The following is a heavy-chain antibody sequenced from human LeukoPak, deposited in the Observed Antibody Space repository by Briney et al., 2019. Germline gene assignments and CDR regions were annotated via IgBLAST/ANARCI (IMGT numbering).Heavy chain of an antibody. V-gene: IGHV4-39*01. CDR3: ARHSGSGSPSWPPFDY. CDR1: GGSISSSSYY. Sequence: SETLSLTCTVSGGSISSSSYYWGWIRQPPGKGLEWIGSIYYSGSTYYNPSLKSRVTISVDTSKNQFSLKLSSVTAADTAVYYCARHSGSGSPSWPPFDYWGQGTLVTVSS. J-gene: IGHJ4*02. D-gene: IGHD3-10*01. CDR2: IYYSGST.